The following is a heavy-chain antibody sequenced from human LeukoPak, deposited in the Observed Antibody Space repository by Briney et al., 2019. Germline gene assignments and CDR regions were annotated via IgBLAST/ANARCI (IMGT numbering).Heavy chain of an antibody. V-gene: IGHV3-48*02. CDR3: ARGPSSGWYVGLGY. CDR2: ISSSSSSTI. CDR1: GFTFSSYS. Sequence: GGSLRPSCAASGFTFSSYSMTWVRQAPGKGLEWVSYISSSSSSTIYYADSVKGRFTISGDNAKNSLYLQMNSLRDEDTAVYYCARGPSSGWYVGLGYWGQGTLVTVSS. J-gene: IGHJ4*02. D-gene: IGHD6-19*01.